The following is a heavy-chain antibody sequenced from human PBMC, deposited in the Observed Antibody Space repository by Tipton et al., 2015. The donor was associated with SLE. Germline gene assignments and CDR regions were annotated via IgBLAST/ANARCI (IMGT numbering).Heavy chain of an antibody. Sequence: TLSLTCTVSGGSISSSSYYWGWIRQPPGKGLEWIGSIYYSGSTYYTPSLKSRFSISVDTSKNRFSLRLNSVTAADTAVFYCARHGWQQLDRDGFDFWGQGTLVTVSS. D-gene: IGHD6-13*01. CDR2: IYYSGST. CDR1: GGSISSSSYY. V-gene: IGHV4-39*01. J-gene: IGHJ4*02. CDR3: ARHGWQQLDRDGFDF.